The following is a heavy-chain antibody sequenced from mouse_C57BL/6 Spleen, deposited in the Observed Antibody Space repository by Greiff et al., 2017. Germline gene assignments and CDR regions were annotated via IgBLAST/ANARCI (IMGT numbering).Heavy chain of an antibody. CDR2: ISDGCSYT. Sequence: EVKLVESGGGLVKPGGSLKLSCAASGFTFSSYAMSWVRQTPEKRLEWVATISDGCSYTYYPDNVKGRFTISRDNAKNNLYLQMSHLKSEDTAMYYCARDHDYGSSPFAYWGQGTLVTVSA. J-gene: IGHJ3*01. D-gene: IGHD1-1*01. CDR3: ARDHDYGSSPFAY. V-gene: IGHV5-4*01. CDR1: GFTFSSYA.